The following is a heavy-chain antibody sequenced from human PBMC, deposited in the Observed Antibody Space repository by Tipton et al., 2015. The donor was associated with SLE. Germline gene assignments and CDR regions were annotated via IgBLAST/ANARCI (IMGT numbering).Heavy chain of an antibody. Sequence: SLRLSCAASGFTFNDYAMHWVRQAPGKGLEWVSGINWNSGNIEYADSVKGRFTISRDNSKNTVYLQMNSLRVEDTAVYYCARELDYGDYADDAFDIWGQGTMVTVSS. J-gene: IGHJ3*02. CDR1: GFTFNDYA. CDR2: INWNSGNI. CDR3: ARELDYGDYADDAFDI. D-gene: IGHD4-17*01. V-gene: IGHV3-9*01.